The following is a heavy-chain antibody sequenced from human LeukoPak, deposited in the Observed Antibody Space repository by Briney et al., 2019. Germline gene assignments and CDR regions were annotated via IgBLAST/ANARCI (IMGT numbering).Heavy chain of an antibody. CDR1: GGSISSGDYY. CDR3: ATATYYYDSSGYYHAFDI. CDR2: IYYSGST. D-gene: IGHD3-22*01. V-gene: IGHV4-30-4*01. J-gene: IGHJ3*02. Sequence: SETLSLTCTVSGGSISSGDYYWSWIRQPPGKGLEWIGYIYYSGSTYYNPSLKSRVTISVDTSKNQFSLKLSSVTAADTAVYYCATATYYYDSSGYYHAFDIWGQGTMVTVS.